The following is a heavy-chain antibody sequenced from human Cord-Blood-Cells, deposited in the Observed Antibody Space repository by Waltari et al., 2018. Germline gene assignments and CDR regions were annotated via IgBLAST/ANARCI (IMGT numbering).Heavy chain of an antibody. CDR1: VGSISSYY. D-gene: IGHD2-2*01. J-gene: IGHJ6*03. CDR2: IYYSGST. V-gene: IGHV4-59*01. Sequence: QVQLQESGPGLVQPSATLSPTCTVSVGSISSYYWSCIRQPPGKGLEWIGYIYYSGSTNYNPSLKSRVTISVDTSKNQFSLKLSSVTAADTAVYYCARARYCSSTSCYFNYYYYYMDVWGKGTTVTVSS. CDR3: ARARYCSSTSCYFNYYYYYMDV.